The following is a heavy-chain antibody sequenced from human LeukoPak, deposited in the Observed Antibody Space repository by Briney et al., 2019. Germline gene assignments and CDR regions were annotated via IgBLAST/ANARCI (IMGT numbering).Heavy chain of an antibody. J-gene: IGHJ4*02. CDR1: GFTFSRYS. CDR2: ISSSSRSI. CDR3: ARDYRGGSTGYFDY. Sequence: GGSLRLSCAASGFTFSRYSMNWVRQAPGKGLEWVSSISSSSRSIYYADSLKGRFTISRDNAKNSLYLQMNSLRAEDTAVYYCARDYRGGSTGYFDYWGRGTLVTVSS. D-gene: IGHD5-24*01. V-gene: IGHV3-21*01.